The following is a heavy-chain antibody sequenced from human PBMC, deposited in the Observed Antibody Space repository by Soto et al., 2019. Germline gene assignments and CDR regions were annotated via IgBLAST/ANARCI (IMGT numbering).Heavy chain of an antibody. V-gene: IGHV1-8*01. J-gene: IGHJ6*03. CDR1: GYSFTSYD. CDR2: MNPNSGNT. CDR3: ARGTYSSSWYYDYYYYYMDV. Sequence: GSSVKVSCKASGYSFTSYDTNWVRQATGQGLEWMGWMNPNSGNTGYAQKFQGRVTMTRNTSISTAYMELSSLRSEDTAVYYCARGTYSSSWYYDYYYYYMDVWGKGTTVTVSS. D-gene: IGHD6-13*01.